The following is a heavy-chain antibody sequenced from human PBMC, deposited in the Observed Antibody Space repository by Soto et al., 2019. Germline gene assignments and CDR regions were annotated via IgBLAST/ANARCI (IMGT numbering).Heavy chain of an antibody. Sequence: EVQVVESGGGLVKPGGSLTLSCNFTFSMYSMNWVRQAPRKGLEWVASISSGAAYIKYAGSVQGRFTISRDNAKNTVSLQMSSLRVEDTAVYFCTRDEGGSYDSWFHPWGQGTQVTVSA. CDR3: TRDEGGSYDSWFHP. V-gene: IGHV3-21*06. CDR2: ISSGAAYI. CDR1: TFSMYS. J-gene: IGHJ5*02. D-gene: IGHD1-26*01.